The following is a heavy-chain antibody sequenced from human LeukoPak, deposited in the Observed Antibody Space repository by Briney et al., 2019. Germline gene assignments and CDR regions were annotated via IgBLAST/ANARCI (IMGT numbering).Heavy chain of an antibody. CDR3: ARYSGYDVPFDY. Sequence: SETLSLTCTVSGGSISSYYWSWIRQPPGKGLEWIGYIYYSGSTNYNPSLKSRVTISVDTSKNQFSLKLSSVTAADTAVYYCARYSGYDVPFDYWGQGTLVTVSS. CDR2: IYYSGST. D-gene: IGHD5-12*01. V-gene: IGHV4-59*12. J-gene: IGHJ4*02. CDR1: GGSISSYY.